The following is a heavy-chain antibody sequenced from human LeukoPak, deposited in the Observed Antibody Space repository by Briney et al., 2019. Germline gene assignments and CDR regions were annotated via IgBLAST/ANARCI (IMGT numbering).Heavy chain of an antibody. CDR2: IIPIFGTA. Sequence: SVKVSCKASVGTFSSYAISWVRQAPGQGLEWMGGIIPIFGTANYAQKFQGRVTITADKSTSTAYMELSSLRSEDTAVYYCATDTAGVNYFDYWGQGTLVTVSS. CDR3: ATDTAGVNYFDY. V-gene: IGHV1-69*06. J-gene: IGHJ4*02. D-gene: IGHD5-18*01. CDR1: VGTFSSYA.